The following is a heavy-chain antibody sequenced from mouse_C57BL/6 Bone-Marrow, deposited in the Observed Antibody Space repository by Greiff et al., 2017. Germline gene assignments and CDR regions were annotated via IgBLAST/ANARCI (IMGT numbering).Heavy chain of an antibody. CDR3: AKIYDSYSAGFAY. V-gene: IGHV2-5*01. Sequence: VNVVESGPGLVQPSQSLSITCTVSGFSLTSYGVHWVRQSPGKGLEWLGVIWRGGSTDYNAAFMSRLSITKDNSKSQVFFKMNMLQADDTAIYYCAKIYDSYSAGFAYWGQGTLVTVSA. D-gene: IGHD2-3*01. CDR2: IWRGGST. J-gene: IGHJ3*01. CDR1: GFSLTSYG.